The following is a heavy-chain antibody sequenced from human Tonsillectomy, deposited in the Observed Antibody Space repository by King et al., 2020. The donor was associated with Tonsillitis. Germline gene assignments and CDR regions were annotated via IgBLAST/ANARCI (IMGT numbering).Heavy chain of an antibody. D-gene: IGHD6-19*01. CDR3: ARIQWLANYYYYYMDV. J-gene: IGHJ6*03. CDR1: SGSISNASYY. V-gene: IGHV4-39*01. Sequence: QLQESGPGLVKPSETLSLTCPVSSGSISNASYYLGWNRMPPVMGLEWIGSDYYMGRTYYNPSLKSLVTRSVDTSKNQFSLKLSSVTAADTAVYYCARIQWLANYYYYYMDVWGKGTTVTVSS. CDR2: DYYMGRT.